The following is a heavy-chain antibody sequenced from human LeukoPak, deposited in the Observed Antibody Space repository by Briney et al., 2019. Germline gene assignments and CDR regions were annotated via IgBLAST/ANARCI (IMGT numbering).Heavy chain of an antibody. CDR3: ARDGYYYDSSGYGLDY. V-gene: IGHV4-61*02. Sequence: PSETLSLTCTVSGGSISSRSYYWGWIRQPAGKGLEWIGRIYTSGSTNYNPSLKSRVTMSVDTSKNQFSLKLSSVTAADTAVYYCARDGYYYDSSGYGLDYWGQGTLVTVSS. CDR1: GGSISSRSYY. CDR2: IYTSGST. D-gene: IGHD3-22*01. J-gene: IGHJ4*02.